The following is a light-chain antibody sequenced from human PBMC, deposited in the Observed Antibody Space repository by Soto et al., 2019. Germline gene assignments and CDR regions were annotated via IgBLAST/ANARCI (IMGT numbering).Light chain of an antibody. CDR3: QHPKWA. J-gene: IGKJ1*01. CDR1: QDIASY. V-gene: IGKV1-9*01. CDR2: AAS. Sequence: IQLTQSPSSLSASIGDRVTITCRASQDIASYLAWYQQKPGNAPKLLIYAASTLHSGVPSRFSGSGSGTDFTLTITNLQPEDSGTYYCQHPKWAFGQGTTVEI.